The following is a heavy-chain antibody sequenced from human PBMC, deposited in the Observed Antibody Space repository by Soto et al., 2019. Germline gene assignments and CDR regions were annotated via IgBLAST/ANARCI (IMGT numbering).Heavy chain of an antibody. D-gene: IGHD4-17*01. Sequence: GASVKVSCKASGGTFSSYAISWVRQAPGQGLEGMGGIIPIFGTANYAQKFQGRVTITADKSTSTAYMELSSLRSEDTAVYYCARRSGYGDYVYFDYWGQGTLDTVST. J-gene: IGHJ4*02. CDR3: ARRSGYGDYVYFDY. CDR1: GGTFSSYA. CDR2: IIPIFGTA. V-gene: IGHV1-69*06.